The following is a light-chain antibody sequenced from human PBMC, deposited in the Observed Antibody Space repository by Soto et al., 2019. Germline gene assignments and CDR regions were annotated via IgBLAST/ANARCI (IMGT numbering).Light chain of an antibody. CDR3: QYLNGAPTIT. CDR2: GGY. V-gene: IGKV1-9*01. J-gene: IGKJ5*01. Sequence: DIHLTQSPSILSASVGDRVTLTCRASQDVSDFLAWYQHAPGKAPNLLIYGGYTLQSGVPSRFSGSGSGTEFSLTITRLQPEDFATYYCQYLNGAPTITFGQGTRLEIK. CDR1: QDVSDF.